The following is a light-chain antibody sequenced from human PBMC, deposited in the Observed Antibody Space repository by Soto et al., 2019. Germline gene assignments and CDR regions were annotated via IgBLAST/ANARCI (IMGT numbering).Light chain of an antibody. CDR2: GAS. CDR1: QSVRSTF. J-gene: IGKJ4*01. CDR3: QHYCSSPPLT. V-gene: IGKV3-20*01. Sequence: EFVLTQSPGTLSLSPGERATLSCRASQSVRSTFLAWYQQKPGQPPRLLIYGASTRGTGIPDRFSGSGSGTEFALTIIRLEPEDFAVYYCQHYCSSPPLTVGGGTKVEIK.